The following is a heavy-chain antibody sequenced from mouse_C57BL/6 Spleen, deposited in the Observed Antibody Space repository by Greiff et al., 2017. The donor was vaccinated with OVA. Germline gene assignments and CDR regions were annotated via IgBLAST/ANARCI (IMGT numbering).Heavy chain of an antibody. V-gene: IGHV1-15*01. CDR1: GYTFTDYE. Sequence: QVQLKQSGAELVRPGASVTLSCKASGYTFTDYEMHWVKQTPVHGLEWIGAIDPETGGTAYNQKFKGKAILTADKSSSTAYMELRSLTSEDYAGYYCTGYFDVWGTGTTVTVSS. CDR3: TGYFDV. J-gene: IGHJ1*03. CDR2: IDPETGGT.